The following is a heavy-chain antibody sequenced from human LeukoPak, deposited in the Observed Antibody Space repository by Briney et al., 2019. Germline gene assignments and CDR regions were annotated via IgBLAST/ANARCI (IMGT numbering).Heavy chain of an antibody. D-gene: IGHD6-19*01. CDR3: GKDLRTVAGIFDY. CDR2: ISYDGSNK. CDR1: GFTFSSYG. J-gene: IGHJ4*02. Sequence: GGSLRLSCAASGFTFSSYGMHWVRQAPGKGLEWVAVISYDGSNKYYADSVKGRFTISRDNSKNTLYLQMNSLRAEDTAVYYCGKDLRTVAGIFDYWGQGTLVTVSS. V-gene: IGHV3-30*18.